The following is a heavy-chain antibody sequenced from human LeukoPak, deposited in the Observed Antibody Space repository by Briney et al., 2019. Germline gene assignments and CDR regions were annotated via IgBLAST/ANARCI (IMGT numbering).Heavy chain of an antibody. D-gene: IGHD2/OR15-2a*01. Sequence: SETLSLTCAVYGGSFNGYYWSWIRQSPGKGLEWIGEIDHSGRTNYNPSLKSRVTISLDTSKNQFSLKLSSVTAADTAVYYCAGHHPRNTVDFWGQGTLVTVSS. J-gene: IGHJ4*02. CDR1: GGSFNGYY. V-gene: IGHV4-34*01. CDR3: AGHHPRNTVDF. CDR2: IDHSGRT.